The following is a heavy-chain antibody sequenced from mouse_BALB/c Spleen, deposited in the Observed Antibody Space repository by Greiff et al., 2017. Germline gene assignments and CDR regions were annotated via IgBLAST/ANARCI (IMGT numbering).Heavy chain of an antibody. CDR3: AHYYGSSYSAWFAY. CDR1: GDSITSGY. D-gene: IGHD1-1*01. J-gene: IGHJ3*01. V-gene: IGHV3-8*02. CDR2: ISYSGST. Sequence: EVKLEESGPSLVKPSQTLSLTCSVTGDSITSGYWNWIRKFPGNKLEYMGYISYSGSTYYNPSLKSRISITRDTSKNQYYLQLNSVTTEDTATYYCAHYYGSSYSAWFAYWGQGTLVTVSA.